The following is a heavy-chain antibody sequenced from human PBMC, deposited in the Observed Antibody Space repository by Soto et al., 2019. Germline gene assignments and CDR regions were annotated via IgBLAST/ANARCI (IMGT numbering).Heavy chain of an antibody. J-gene: IGHJ4*02. CDR2: ISWNSNNM. V-gene: IGHV3-9*01. CDR3: AQAMGYGDSVN. D-gene: IGHD4-17*01. CDR1: GFTFDNYV. Sequence: EVQLVESGGGLVQPGRSLRLSCAASGFTFDNYVMHWVRQAPGKGLEWVAGISWNSNNMAHADSVKGRFTISRDNAKNYLYLQMNSLRPEDTALYYCAQAMGYGDSVNWGQGTLVTVSS.